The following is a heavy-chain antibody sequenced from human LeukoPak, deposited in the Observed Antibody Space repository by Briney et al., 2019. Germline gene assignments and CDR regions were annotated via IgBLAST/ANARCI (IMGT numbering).Heavy chain of an antibody. CDR1: GFTFSSYA. CDR2: ISGSGGST. J-gene: IGHJ4*02. CDR3: ATTPQVLRFLEWLYG. Sequence: GGSLRLSCAASGFTFSSYAMSWVRQAPGKGLEWVSAISGSGGSTYYADSVKGRFTISRDNPKNTLYLQMNSLRAEDTAVYYCATTPQVLRFLEWLYGWGQGTLVTVSS. V-gene: IGHV3-23*01. D-gene: IGHD3-3*01.